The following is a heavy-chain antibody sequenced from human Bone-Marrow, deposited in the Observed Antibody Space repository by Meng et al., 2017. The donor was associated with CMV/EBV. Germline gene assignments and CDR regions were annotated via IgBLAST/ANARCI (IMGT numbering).Heavy chain of an antibody. Sequence: GESLKISCAASGFTVSSNYMGWVRQAPGKGLEWVSVIYSGVSTDYADSVKGRFTISRDNSKNTLYLQMNSLRAEDTAVYYCARAGPTYTSPVDVWGQGTTVTVSS. CDR1: GFTVSSNY. CDR2: IYSGVST. V-gene: IGHV3-53*01. CDR3: ARAGPTYTSPVDV. J-gene: IGHJ6*02.